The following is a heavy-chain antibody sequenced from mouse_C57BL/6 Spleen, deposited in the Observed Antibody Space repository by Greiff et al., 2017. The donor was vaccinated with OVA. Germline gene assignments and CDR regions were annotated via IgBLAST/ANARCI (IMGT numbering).Heavy chain of an antibody. Sequence: VQLQQPGAELVKPGASVKLSCKASGYTFTSYWMQWVKQRPGQGLEWIGEIDPSDSYTNYNQKFKGKATLTVDTSSSTAYMQLSSLTSEDSAVYYCARKPYDYYGSDYFDYWGQGTTLTVSS. D-gene: IGHD1-1*01. CDR2: IDPSDSYT. V-gene: IGHV1-50*01. CDR1: GYTFTSYW. CDR3: ARKPYDYYGSDYFDY. J-gene: IGHJ2*01.